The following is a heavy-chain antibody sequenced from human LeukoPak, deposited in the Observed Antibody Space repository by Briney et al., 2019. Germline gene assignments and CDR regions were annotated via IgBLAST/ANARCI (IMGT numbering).Heavy chain of an antibody. Sequence: ASVKVSCKASGYTFTSYGFNWVRQAPGQGLEWMGWISAYNGNTNYAQKLQGRVTMTTDTSTSTAYMELRSLRSDDTAVYYCARDTYYYDSSGYYSSRYWYFDLWGRGTLVTVSS. J-gene: IGHJ2*01. V-gene: IGHV1-18*01. CDR1: GYTFTSYG. CDR3: ARDTYYYDSSGYYSSRYWYFDL. D-gene: IGHD3-22*01. CDR2: ISAYNGNT.